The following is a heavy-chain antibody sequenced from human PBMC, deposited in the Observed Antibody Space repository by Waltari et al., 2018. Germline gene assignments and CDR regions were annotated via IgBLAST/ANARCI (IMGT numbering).Heavy chain of an antibody. J-gene: IGHJ6*02. D-gene: IGHD3-10*01. Sequence: QVQLQQWGAGLLKPSETLSLTCAVYGGSFSVYYWRWLRQPPGKGLEWIGEINHSGSTNYNPSLKSRVTISVDTSKNQFSLKLSSVTAADTAVYYCASGTMVRGVPQYYYYYYGMDVWGQGTTVTVSS. CDR1: GGSFSVYY. V-gene: IGHV4-34*01. CDR2: INHSGST. CDR3: ASGTMVRGVPQYYYYYYGMDV.